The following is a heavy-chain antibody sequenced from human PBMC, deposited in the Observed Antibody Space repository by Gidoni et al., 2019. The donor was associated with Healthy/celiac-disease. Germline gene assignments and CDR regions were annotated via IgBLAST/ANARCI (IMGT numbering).Heavy chain of an antibody. J-gene: IGHJ4*02. CDR3: ARGGVYDSSGYSY. D-gene: IGHD3-22*01. V-gene: IGHV3-7*01. CDR1: GFTFRSYW. Sequence: EVQLVESGGGLVQPGGSLRLSCAPSGFTFRSYWMSWVRQAPGKGLEWVANIKQDGSEKYYVDSVKGRFTISRDNAKNSLYLQMNSLRAEDTAVYYCARGGVYDSSGYSYWGQGTLVTVSS. CDR2: IKQDGSEK.